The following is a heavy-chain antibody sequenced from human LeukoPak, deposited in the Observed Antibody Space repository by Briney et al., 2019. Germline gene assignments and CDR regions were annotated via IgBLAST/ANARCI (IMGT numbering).Heavy chain of an antibody. CDR1: GDSIRMVKAC. V-gene: IGHV4-61*02. CDR2: ICSGGGT. D-gene: IGHD3-22*01. Sequence: SQTLSLTCTVSGDSIRMVKACGSWVRQPARSGLGWIVRICSGGGTNYNPSRKSRFTTSVNTSKTPFFLKLSSVNAADTAVYFCARGTYSYDSSGAFDNWGQGTMLTVSS. J-gene: IGHJ3*02. CDR3: ARGTYSYDSSGAFDN.